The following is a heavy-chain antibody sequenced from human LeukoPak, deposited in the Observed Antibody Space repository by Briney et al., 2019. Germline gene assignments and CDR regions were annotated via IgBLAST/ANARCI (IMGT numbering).Heavy chain of an antibody. V-gene: IGHV4-34*01. Sequence: SETLSLTCAVYGGSFSGYYWSWIRQPPGKGLEWIGEINHSGSTNYNPSLKSRVTISVDTSENQFSLKLSSVTAADTAVYYCARGIVVVPAAMPLFDYWGQGTLVTVSS. CDR3: ARGIVVVPAAMPLFDY. D-gene: IGHD2-2*01. CDR2: INHSGST. CDR1: GGSFSGYY. J-gene: IGHJ4*02.